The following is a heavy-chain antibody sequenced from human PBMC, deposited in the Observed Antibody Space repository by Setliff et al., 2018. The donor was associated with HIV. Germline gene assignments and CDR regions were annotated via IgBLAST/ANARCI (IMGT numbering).Heavy chain of an antibody. CDR2: IYHSGST. V-gene: IGHV4-39*07. CDR1: GGSITRTPYY. CDR3: ARGRGVRGVNDAFDI. D-gene: IGHD3-10*01. Sequence: SETLSLTCTVSGGSITRTPYYWGWIRQPPRKGLEWIGSIYHSGSTFYNPSLKSRVTISVDTSKNQFSLNLTSVTATDTAVYYCARGRGVRGVNDAFDIWGQGTMVTVSS. J-gene: IGHJ3*02.